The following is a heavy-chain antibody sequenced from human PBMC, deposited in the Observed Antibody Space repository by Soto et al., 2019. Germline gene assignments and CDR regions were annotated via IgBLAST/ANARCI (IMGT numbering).Heavy chain of an antibody. V-gene: IGHV3-23*01. CDR3: AKVHWELSGDY. Sequence: GGSRLSCAASGFTFSSYAMSWVRQAPGKGLEWVSAISGSGGSTYYADSVKGRFTISRDNSKNTLYLQMNSLRAEDTAVYYCAKVHWELSGDYWGQGTLVTVSS. J-gene: IGHJ4*02. D-gene: IGHD1-26*01. CDR1: GFTFSSYA. CDR2: ISGSGGST.